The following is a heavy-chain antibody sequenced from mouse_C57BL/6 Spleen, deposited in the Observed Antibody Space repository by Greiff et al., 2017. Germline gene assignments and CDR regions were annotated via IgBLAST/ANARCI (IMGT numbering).Heavy chain of an antibody. CDR1: GYTFTSYW. D-gene: IGHD2-4*01. CDR2: IDPSDSYT. J-gene: IGHJ3*01. CDR3: ARSNYDYDGGFAY. V-gene: IGHV1-59*01. Sequence: VQLQQPGAELVRPGTSVKLSCKASGYTFTSYWMHWVKQRPGQGLEWIGVIDPSDSYTNYNQKFKGKATLTVDTSSSTAYMQLSSLTSEDSAVYYCARSNYDYDGGFAYWGQGTLVTVSA.